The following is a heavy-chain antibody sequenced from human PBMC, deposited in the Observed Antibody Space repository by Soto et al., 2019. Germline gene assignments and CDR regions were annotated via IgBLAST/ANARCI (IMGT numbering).Heavy chain of an antibody. J-gene: IGHJ4*02. D-gene: IGHD2-2*01. CDR3: AREDSIIIPAVSDF. V-gene: IGHV3-21*01. CDR2: VSKSDYT. CDR1: GFYFNNYG. Sequence: PGRSLRLSCAVSGFYFNNYGIKWARQPPGKGLEWVSSVSKSDYTYYSDSVRGRFTISRDNAKNSVSLQMNSLIAEDTAVYYCAREDSIIIPAVSDFWGQGTRGTSPQ.